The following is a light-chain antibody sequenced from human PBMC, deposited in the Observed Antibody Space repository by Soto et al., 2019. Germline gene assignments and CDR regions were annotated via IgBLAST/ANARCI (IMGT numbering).Light chain of an antibody. CDR2: GAS. V-gene: IGKV3-15*01. CDR1: QSVRSN. J-gene: IGKJ5*01. Sequence: EIVMTPSPAASSVSQGEKATLSCRASQSVRSNLAWYQQKPGQAPRLLIYGASTRATGIPARFSGSGSGTEFTLTISSLQSEDFAVYYCQQYNIWPPRITFGQGTRLEIK. CDR3: QQYNIWPPRIT.